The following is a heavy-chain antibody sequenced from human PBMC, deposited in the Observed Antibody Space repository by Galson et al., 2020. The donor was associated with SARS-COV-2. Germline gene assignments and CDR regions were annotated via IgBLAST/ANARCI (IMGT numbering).Heavy chain of an antibody. J-gene: IGHJ6*02. V-gene: IGHV3-7*01. CDR1: GFTFSSYW. D-gene: IGHD6-13*01. CDR3: ARDSAAAGTVGGYYYGMDV. CDR2: IKQDGSEK. Sequence: GGSLRLSCAASGFTFSSYWMSWVRQAPGKGLEWVANIKQDGSEKYYVDSVKGRFTISRDNAKNSLYLQMNSLRAEDTAVYYCARDSAAAGTVGGYYYGMDVWGQGTTVTVSS.